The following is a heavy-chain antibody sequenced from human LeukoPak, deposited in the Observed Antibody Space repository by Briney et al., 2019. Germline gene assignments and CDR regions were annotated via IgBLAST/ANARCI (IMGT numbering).Heavy chain of an antibody. V-gene: IGHV3-33*08. J-gene: IGHJ4*02. Sequence: PGRSLRLSCAASGFTFSSYAMHWVRQAPGKGLEWVAVIWHDGSNKYYADSVKGRFTISRDNAKNSLYLQMNSLRAEDTAVYYCAREVGASPFFDYWGQGTLVTVSS. CDR2: IWHDGSNK. CDR1: GFTFSSYA. D-gene: IGHD1-26*01. CDR3: AREVGASPFFDY.